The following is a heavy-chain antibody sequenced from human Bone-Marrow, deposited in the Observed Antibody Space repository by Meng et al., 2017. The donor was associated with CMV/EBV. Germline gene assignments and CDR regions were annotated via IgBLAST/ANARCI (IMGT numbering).Heavy chain of an antibody. D-gene: IGHD3-22*01. CDR1: GFTFIDYY. Sequence: GGSLRLSGAASGFTFIDYYMSWTRQAPGKGLEWVSYISHSGKTIYYAYSVRGRFTISRDNSKNTLYLQMNSLRAEDTAVYYCARGVYYYDSSGYYYEAPLDYWGQGTLVTVSS. V-gene: IGHV3-11*04. J-gene: IGHJ4*02. CDR3: ARGVYYYDSSGYYYEAPLDY. CDR2: ISHSGKTI.